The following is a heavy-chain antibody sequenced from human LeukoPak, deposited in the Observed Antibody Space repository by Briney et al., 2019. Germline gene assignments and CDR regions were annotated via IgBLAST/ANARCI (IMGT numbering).Heavy chain of an antibody. CDR2: ISSSSSYI. V-gene: IGHV3-21*04. J-gene: IGHJ4*02. D-gene: IGHD6-19*01. CDR1: GFTFSSYS. CDR3: AKDERQWGPYYFDY. Sequence: PGGSLRLSCAASGFTFSSYSMNWVRQAPGKGLEWVSSISSSSSYIYYADSVKGRFTISRDNSKNTLYLQMNSLRAEDTAVYYCAKDERQWGPYYFDYWGQGTLVTVSS.